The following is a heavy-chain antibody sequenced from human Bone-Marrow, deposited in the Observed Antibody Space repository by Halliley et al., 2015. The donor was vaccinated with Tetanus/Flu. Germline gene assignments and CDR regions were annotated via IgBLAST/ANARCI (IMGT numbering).Heavy chain of an antibody. CDR3: VRGKPLWTLPKYYGMDT. J-gene: IGHJ6*02. D-gene: IGHD3-3*01. CDR2: IGTGGDT. Sequence: IGTGGDTYYPGSVKGRFTISRDSARNSVYLQMNSLRAGDTAVYFCVRGKPLWTLPKYYGMDTWGQGTTVTVSS. V-gene: IGHV3-13*01.